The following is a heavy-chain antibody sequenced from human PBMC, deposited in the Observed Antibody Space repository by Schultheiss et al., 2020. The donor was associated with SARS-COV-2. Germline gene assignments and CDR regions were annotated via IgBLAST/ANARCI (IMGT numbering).Heavy chain of an antibody. CDR1: GASISAYY. V-gene: IGHV4-59*12. J-gene: IGHJ4*02. CDR3: ARAPITMIVVARGYFDY. D-gene: IGHD3-22*01. CDR2: IYYSGST. Sequence: SETLSLTCSVSGASISAYYWGWIRQPPGKGLEWIGSIYYSGSTNYNPSLKSRVTISVDTSKNQFSLKLSSVTAADTAVYYCARAPITMIVVARGYFDYWGQGTLVTVSS.